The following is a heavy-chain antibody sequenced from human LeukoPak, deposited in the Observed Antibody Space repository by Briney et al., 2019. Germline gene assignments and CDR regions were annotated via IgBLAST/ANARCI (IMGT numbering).Heavy chain of an antibody. D-gene: IGHD2-15*01. V-gene: IGHV1-69*06. J-gene: IGHJ4*02. Sequence: ASVKVSCKASGGTFSSYAISWVRQAPGQGLEWMGGIIPIFGTANYAQKFQGRVTITADKSTSTAYMELSSLRSEDTAVYYCARAGYCSGGSCYSSSSDYWGQGTLVTVSS. CDR2: IIPIFGTA. CDR3: ARAGYCSGGSCYSSSSDY. CDR1: GGTFSSYA.